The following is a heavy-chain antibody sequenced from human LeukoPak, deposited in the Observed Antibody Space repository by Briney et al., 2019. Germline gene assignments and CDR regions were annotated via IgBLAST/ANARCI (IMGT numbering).Heavy chain of an antibody. CDR2: LTGDGGRT. Sequence: GGSLRLSCSASGFTFSSCAMHWVRQAPGKGLECVSALTGDGGRTYYADSVKGRFTISRDNSKNTLYLQMSSLRVEDTAVYYCVKDPFYGGNPLYYFDYWGQGTLVAVSS. V-gene: IGHV3-64D*06. J-gene: IGHJ4*02. CDR3: VKDPFYGGNPLYYFDY. CDR1: GFTFSSCA. D-gene: IGHD4-23*01.